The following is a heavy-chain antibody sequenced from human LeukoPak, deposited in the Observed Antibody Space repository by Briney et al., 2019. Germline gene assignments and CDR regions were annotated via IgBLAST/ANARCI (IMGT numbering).Heavy chain of an antibody. CDR3: ARHVIGGIAAAGFQH. CDR2: IYYSGST. D-gene: IGHD6-13*01. V-gene: IGHV4-59*08. Sequence: SETLSLTCTVSGGSISSYYWSWIRQPPGKGLEWIGYIYYSGSTNYNPSLKSRVTISVDTSKNQFSLKLSSVTAADTAVYYCARHVIGGIAAAGFQHWGQGTLVTVSS. CDR1: GGSISSYY. J-gene: IGHJ1*01.